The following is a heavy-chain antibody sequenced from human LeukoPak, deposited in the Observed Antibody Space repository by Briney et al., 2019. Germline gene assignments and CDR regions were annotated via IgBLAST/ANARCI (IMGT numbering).Heavy chain of an antibody. CDR2: SSSDETYK. V-gene: IGHV3-30-3*02. D-gene: IGHD3-10*01. Sequence: GGSLRLSCAASGFPSTVYPTHWVRQAPGKGLEWVSVSSSDETYKFYADSVKGRFTISRDNSKNTLYLQMNSLRAEDTAVYYCAKWLGGWFLSSMYYFDYWGQGTLVTVSS. J-gene: IGHJ4*02. CDR3: AKWLGGWFLSSMYYFDY. CDR1: GFPSTVYP.